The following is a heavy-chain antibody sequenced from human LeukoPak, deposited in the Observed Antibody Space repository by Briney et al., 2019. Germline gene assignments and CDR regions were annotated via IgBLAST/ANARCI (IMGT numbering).Heavy chain of an antibody. CDR2: ISSSSSYI. CDR1: GFTFSSYN. D-gene: IGHD5-18*01. J-gene: IGHJ3*02. Sequence: GGSLRLSCAASGFTFSSYNMNWVRQAPGKGLEWVSFISSSSSYIYYADSVKGRFTISRDNAKNTLYLQMNSLRAEDTAVYYCARLWLDAFDIWGQGTMVTVSS. CDR3: ARLWLDAFDI. V-gene: IGHV3-21*01.